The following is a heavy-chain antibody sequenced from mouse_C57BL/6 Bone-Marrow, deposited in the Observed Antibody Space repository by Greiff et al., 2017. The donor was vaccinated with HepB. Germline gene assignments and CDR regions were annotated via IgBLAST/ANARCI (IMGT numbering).Heavy chain of an antibody. Sequence: EVQLQQSGPELVKPGASVKIPCKASGYTFTDYNMDWVKQSHGKSLEWIGDINPNNGGTIYNQKFKGKATLTVDKSSSTAYMELRSLTSEDTAVYYCARGANYYGSERPYYAMDYWGQGTSVTVSS. J-gene: IGHJ4*01. D-gene: IGHD1-1*01. V-gene: IGHV1-18*01. CDR1: GYTFTDYN. CDR2: INPNNGGT. CDR3: ARGANYYGSERPYYAMDY.